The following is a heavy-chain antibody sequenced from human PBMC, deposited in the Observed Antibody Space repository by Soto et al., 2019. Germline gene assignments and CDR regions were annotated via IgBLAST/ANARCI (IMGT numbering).Heavy chain of an antibody. D-gene: IGHD3-10*01. CDR2: ISAYNGNT. Sequence: ASVKVSCKASGYTFTSYGISWVRQAPGQGLEWMGWISAYNGNTNYAQKLQGRVTMTTDTSTSTAYMELRSLRSDDTAVYYCASQGTHYGSGSESDYWGQGTLVTVSS. V-gene: IGHV1-18*01. CDR1: GYTFTSYG. CDR3: ASQGTHYGSGSESDY. J-gene: IGHJ4*02.